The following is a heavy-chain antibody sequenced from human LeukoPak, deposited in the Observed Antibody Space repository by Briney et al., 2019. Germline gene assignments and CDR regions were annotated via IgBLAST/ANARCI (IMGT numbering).Heavy chain of an antibody. Sequence: SETLSLTCTVSGGSISSSSYYWGWIRQPPGKGLEWIGSIYYSGSTYYNLSLKSRVTISVDTSKNQFSLKLSSVTAADTAVYYCARRGYDFWSGYFDYWGQGTLVTVSS. V-gene: IGHV4-39*01. CDR1: GGSISSSSYY. CDR3: ARRGYDFWSGYFDY. D-gene: IGHD3-3*01. J-gene: IGHJ4*02. CDR2: IYYSGST.